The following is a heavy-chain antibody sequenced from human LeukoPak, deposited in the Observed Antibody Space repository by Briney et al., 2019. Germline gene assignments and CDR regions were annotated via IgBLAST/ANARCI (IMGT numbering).Heavy chain of an antibody. CDR1: GFTFSSYA. J-gene: IGHJ4*02. Sequence: PGGSLRLSCAASGFTFSSYAMSWVRQAPGKGLEWVSAISGSGGSTYYADSVKGRFTISRDNSKNTLYLQMNSLRAVDTAVYYCAKDRSAGSYFDYWGQGTLVTVSS. V-gene: IGHV3-23*01. CDR2: ISGSGGST. D-gene: IGHD3-10*01. CDR3: AKDRSAGSYFDY.